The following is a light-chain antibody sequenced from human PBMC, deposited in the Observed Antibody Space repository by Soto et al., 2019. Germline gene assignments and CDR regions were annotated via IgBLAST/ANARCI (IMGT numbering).Light chain of an antibody. CDR1: SSDVGGYNY. CDR3: SSFTSTSTVV. CDR2: EVT. J-gene: IGLJ2*01. Sequence: QSALTQPASVSGSLGQSITISCTGTSSDVGGYNYVSWYQQHPGKDPKVVIFEVTNRPSGVSSRFSGSKSGNTASLTVSGLQAEDEGDYYGSSFTSTSTVVFGGGTKLTVL. V-gene: IGLV2-14*01.